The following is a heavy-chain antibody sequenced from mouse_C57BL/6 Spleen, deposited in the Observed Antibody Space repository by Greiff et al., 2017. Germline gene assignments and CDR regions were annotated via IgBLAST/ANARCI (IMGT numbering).Heavy chain of an antibody. Sequence: EVQRVESGGGLVQPGGSMKLSCVASGFTFSNYWMNWVRQSPEKGLEWVAQIRLKSDNYATHYAESVKGRFTISRDDSKSSVYLQMNNLRAEDTGIYYCTEGERGYAMDYRGQGTSVTVSS. CDR2: IRLKSDNYAT. CDR1: GFTFSNYW. V-gene: IGHV6-3*01. CDR3: TEGERGYAMDY. J-gene: IGHJ4*01.